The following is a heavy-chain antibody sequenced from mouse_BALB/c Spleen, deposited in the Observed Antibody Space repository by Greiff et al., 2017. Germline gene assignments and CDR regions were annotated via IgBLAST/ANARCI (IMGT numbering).Heavy chain of an antibody. CDR1: GFTFSSFG. CDR2: ISSGSSTI. J-gene: IGHJ4*01. D-gene: IGHD1-1*01. CDR3: AREYYYGSLYAMDY. V-gene: IGHV5-17*02. Sequence: EVQLVESGGGLVQPGGSRKLSCAASGFTFSSFGMHWVRQAPEKGLEWVAYISSGSSTIYYADTVKGRFTISRDNPKNTLFLQMTSLRSEDTAMYYCAREYYYGSLYAMDYWGQGTSVTVSS.